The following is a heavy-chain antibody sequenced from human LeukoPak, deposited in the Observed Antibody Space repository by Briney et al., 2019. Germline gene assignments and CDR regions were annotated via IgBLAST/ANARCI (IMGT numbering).Heavy chain of an antibody. V-gene: IGHV4-30-2*01. CDR3: ASSVATIR. CDR1: GGSISSGGYY. D-gene: IGHD5-12*01. CDR2: IYHSGST. J-gene: IGHJ4*02. Sequence: SETLSLTCTVSGGSISSGGYYWSWIRQPPGKGLEWIGYIYHSGSTYYNPSLKSRVTISVDRSKNQFSLKLSSVTAANTAVYYCASSVATIRWGQGTLVTVSS.